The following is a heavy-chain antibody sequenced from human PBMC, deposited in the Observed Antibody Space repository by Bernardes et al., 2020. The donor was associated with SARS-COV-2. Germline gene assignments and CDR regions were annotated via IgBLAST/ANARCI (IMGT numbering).Heavy chain of an antibody. CDR1: GFTFSSYA. CDR3: ARVVSGPNVGADAFAV. V-gene: IGHV3-23*01. Sequence: GGSLRLSCAASGFTFSSYAMSWFRQTPGKGLEWFSAVNSAGTTYYADSVRGRFTAARDNSKDTLYLQMSCLRSEDTAVYYCARVVSGPNVGADAFAVWGRGTTVIVSS. CDR2: VNSAGTT. J-gene: IGHJ3*01. D-gene: IGHD2-15*01.